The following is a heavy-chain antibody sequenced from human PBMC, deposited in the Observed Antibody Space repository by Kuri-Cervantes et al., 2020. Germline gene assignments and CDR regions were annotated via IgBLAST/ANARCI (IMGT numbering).Heavy chain of an antibody. CDR2: ISSSGSTI. Sequence: GESLKISCAASGFTFSSYAMSWIRQAPGKGLEWVSYISSSGSTIYDADSVKGRFTISRDNAKNSLYLQLNSLRAEDTAFYYCARVYYYDNSGHYYFDYWGQGALVTVSS. J-gene: IGHJ4*02. CDR3: ARVYYYDNSGHYYFDY. D-gene: IGHD3-22*01. CDR1: GFTFSSYA. V-gene: IGHV3-11*01.